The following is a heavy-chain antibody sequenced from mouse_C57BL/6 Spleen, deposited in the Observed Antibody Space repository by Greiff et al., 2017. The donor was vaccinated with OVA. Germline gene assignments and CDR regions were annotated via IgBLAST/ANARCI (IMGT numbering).Heavy chain of an antibody. D-gene: IGHD1-1*01. CDR2: IDPSDSYT. J-gene: IGHJ3*01. Sequence: VQLQQPGAELVKPGASVKLSCKASGYTFTSYWMQWVKQRPGQGLEWIGEIDPSDSYTNYNHKFKGKATLAVDTSSSTAYMQLSSLTSEDSAVYYCARRGYGSGAWFAYWGQGTLVTVSA. V-gene: IGHV1-50*01. CDR1: GYTFTSYW. CDR3: ARRGYGSGAWFAY.